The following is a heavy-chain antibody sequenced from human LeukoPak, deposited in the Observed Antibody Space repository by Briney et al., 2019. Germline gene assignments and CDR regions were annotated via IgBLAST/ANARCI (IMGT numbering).Heavy chain of an antibody. V-gene: IGHV1-69*13. Sequence: ASVKVSCKASGGTFSSYAISWVRQAPGQGLEWMGGIIPIFGTANYAQKFQGRVTITADESTSTAYMELSSLRFEDTAVYYCASRYCSSTSCYYYGMDVWGQGATVTVSS. CDR3: ASRYCSSTSCYYYGMDV. J-gene: IGHJ6*02. CDR2: IIPIFGTA. CDR1: GGTFSSYA. D-gene: IGHD2-2*01.